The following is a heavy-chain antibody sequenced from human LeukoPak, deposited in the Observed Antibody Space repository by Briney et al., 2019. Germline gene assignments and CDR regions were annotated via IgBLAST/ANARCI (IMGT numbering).Heavy chain of an antibody. D-gene: IGHD4-17*01. CDR3: ARAPTVTTGLDY. Sequence: GGSLRLSCAASGFTFSSYGIHWVRQAPGKGLEWVAVIWYDGSNKYYADSVKGRFTISRDNSKNTLYLQMNSLRAEDTAVYYCARAPTVTTGLDYWGQGTLVTVSS. J-gene: IGHJ4*02. V-gene: IGHV3-33*01. CDR1: GFTFSSYG. CDR2: IWYDGSNK.